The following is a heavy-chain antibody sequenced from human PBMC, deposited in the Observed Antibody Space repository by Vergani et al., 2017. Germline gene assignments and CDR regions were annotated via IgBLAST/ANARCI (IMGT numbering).Heavy chain of an antibody. CDR1: GFTFSSYS. V-gene: IGHV3-21*01. CDR3: ARDVWPTTVVTQPAFDY. D-gene: IGHD4-23*01. CDR2: ISISISYI. J-gene: IGHJ4*02. Sequence: EVQLVESGGGLVKPGGSLRLSCAASGFTFSSYSMNWVRQAQGKGLEWVSSISISISYIYYADSVKGRFTISRDNAKNSLYLQMNSLRAEDTAVYYCARDVWPTTVVTQPAFDYWGQGTLVTVSS.